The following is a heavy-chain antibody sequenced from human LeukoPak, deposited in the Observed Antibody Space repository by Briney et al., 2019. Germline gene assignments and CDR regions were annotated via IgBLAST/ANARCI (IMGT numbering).Heavy chain of an antibody. CDR3: ARGPYSIVVVTAIPDYFDY. Sequence: PSETLSLTCAVYGGSFSGYYWSWIRQPPGKGLEWIGEINHSGSTNYNPSLKSRVTISVDTSKNQFSLKLSSVTAADTVVYYCARGPYSIVVVTAIPDYFDYWGQGTLVTVSS. V-gene: IGHV4-34*01. CDR2: INHSGST. J-gene: IGHJ4*02. CDR1: GGSFSGYY. D-gene: IGHD2-21*02.